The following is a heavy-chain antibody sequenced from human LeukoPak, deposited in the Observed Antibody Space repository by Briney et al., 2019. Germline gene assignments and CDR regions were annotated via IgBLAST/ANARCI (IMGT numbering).Heavy chain of an antibody. D-gene: IGHD3-10*01. Sequence: GSVKVSCKASGYTFSDHDINWVRQATGQGLEWMGWMNPNSGNTGYAQKFQGRVTMTRNTSISTAYMELSSLRSEDTAVYYCARGRGWFGELLAYWGQGTLVTVSS. CDR1: GYTFSDHD. V-gene: IGHV1-8*01. CDR3: ARGRGWFGELLAY. CDR2: MNPNSGNT. J-gene: IGHJ4*02.